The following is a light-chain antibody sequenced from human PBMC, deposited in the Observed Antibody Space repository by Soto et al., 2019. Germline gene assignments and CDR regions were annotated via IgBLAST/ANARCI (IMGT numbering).Light chain of an antibody. J-gene: IGKJ5*01. V-gene: IGKV1-8*01. Sequence: SPSSFSASTGDRVTITCRASQGISSYLAWYQQKTGKAPKLLIYAASTLQSGVPSRFSGSGSGTDFTLTISCLQSEDFATYYCQQYYSYPITFGQGTRLEIK. CDR1: QGISSY. CDR2: AAS. CDR3: QQYYSYPIT.